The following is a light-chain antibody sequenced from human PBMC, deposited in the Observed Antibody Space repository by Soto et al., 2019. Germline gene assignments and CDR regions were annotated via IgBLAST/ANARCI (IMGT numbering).Light chain of an antibody. CDR1: QSISGN. J-gene: IGKJ1*01. CDR2: GAS. V-gene: IGKV3-15*01. Sequence: EVGMTQSPATLSVSPGERATLSCRASQSISGNLAWYQQKPGQAPRLLITGASTRATGIPARFSGSGSGTEFTLTISSLQPDDFATYYCQHFNSYPWTFGQGTKVDIK. CDR3: QHFNSYPWT.